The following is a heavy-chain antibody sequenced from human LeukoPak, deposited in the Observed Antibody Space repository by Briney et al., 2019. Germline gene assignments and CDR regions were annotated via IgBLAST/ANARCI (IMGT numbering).Heavy chain of an antibody. J-gene: IGHJ4*02. D-gene: IGHD3-22*01. CDR1: GYTFTGYY. Sequence: ASVKVSCKASGYTFTGYYMHWVRQAPGQGLDWMGWINPNSGGTNYAQKFQGRVTMTRDTSISTAYMELSRLRSDDTAVYYCVRGRGDSSGYYYVSDDYWGQGTLVTVSS. CDR2: INPNSGGT. V-gene: IGHV1-2*02. CDR3: VRGRGDSSGYYYVSDDY.